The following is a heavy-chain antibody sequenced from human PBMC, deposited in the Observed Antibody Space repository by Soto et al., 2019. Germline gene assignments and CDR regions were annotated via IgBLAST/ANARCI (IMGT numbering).Heavy chain of an antibody. J-gene: IGHJ3*02. CDR2: IYHSGST. Sequence: SETLSLTCAVSGGSISSSNWWSWVRQPPGKGLEWIGEIYHSGSTNYNPSLKSRVTISVDKSKNQFSLKLSSVTAADTAVYYCARRCSSGWYDVEEAFDIWGQGTMVTVSS. CDR3: ARRCSSGWYDVEEAFDI. D-gene: IGHD6-19*01. V-gene: IGHV4-4*02. CDR1: GGSISSSNW.